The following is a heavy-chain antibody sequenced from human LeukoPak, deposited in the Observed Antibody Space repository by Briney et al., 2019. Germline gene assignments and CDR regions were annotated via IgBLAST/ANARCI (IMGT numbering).Heavy chain of an antibody. CDR3: ALRMTTNRAFDI. V-gene: IGHV4-34*01. CDR1: GGSISSYY. D-gene: IGHD4-11*01. Sequence: SETLSLTCTVSGGSISSYYWNWIRQTPGKGLEWIGEVNDSGGTNINPSLRSRVTISVDTSKNQFSLKLSSVTAADTAVYYCALRMTTNRAFDIWGQGTMVTVSS. J-gene: IGHJ3*02. CDR2: VNDSGGT.